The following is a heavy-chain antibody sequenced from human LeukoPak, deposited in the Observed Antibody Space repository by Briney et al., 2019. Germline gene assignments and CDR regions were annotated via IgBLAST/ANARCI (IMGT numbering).Heavy chain of an antibody. CDR1: GFTFSDYY. CDR2: ISSSGSTI. CDR3: ARVRCSSTSCYSKGAFDI. Sequence: PGGSLRLSCAASGFTFSDYYMSWIRQAPGKGLEWVLYISSSGSTIYYADSVKGRFTISRDNAKNSLYLQMNSLRAEDTAVYYCARVRCSSTSCYSKGAFDIWGQGTMVTVSS. D-gene: IGHD2-2*01. J-gene: IGHJ3*02. V-gene: IGHV3-11*01.